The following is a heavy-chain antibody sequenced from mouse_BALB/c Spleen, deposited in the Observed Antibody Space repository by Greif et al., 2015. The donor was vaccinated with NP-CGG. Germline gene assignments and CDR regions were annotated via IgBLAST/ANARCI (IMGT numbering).Heavy chain of an antibody. V-gene: IGHV5-17*02. CDR2: ISSGSSTI. CDR1: GFTFRSFG. CDR3: ARLFDY. J-gene: IGHJ2*01. Sequence: EVKLVESRGGLVQPGGSRKLSCAASGFTFRSFGMHWVRQAPEKGLEWVAYISSGSSTIYYADTVKGRFTISRDNPKNTLFLQMTSLRSEDTAMYYCARLFDYWGQGTTLTVSS.